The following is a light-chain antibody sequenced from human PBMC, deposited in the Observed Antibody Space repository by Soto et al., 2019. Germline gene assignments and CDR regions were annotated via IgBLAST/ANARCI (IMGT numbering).Light chain of an antibody. CDR2: DVS. V-gene: IGKV1-33*01. Sequence: DIQITQSPASLPASVLDIVTITCQASQNINNSLNWDQQKPGRAPKRLIYDVSNLEAGVPSRFRGSGSGTDFTFTISRLQTEDIATYYWQQYENLPTFGQGTRVEIK. CDR1: QNINNS. J-gene: IGKJ5*01. CDR3: QQYENLPT.